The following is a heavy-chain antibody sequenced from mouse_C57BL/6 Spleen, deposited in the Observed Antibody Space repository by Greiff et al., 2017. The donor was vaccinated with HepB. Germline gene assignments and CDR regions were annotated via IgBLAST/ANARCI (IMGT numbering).Heavy chain of an antibody. D-gene: IGHD2-3*01. CDR1: GFTFSDAW. J-gene: IGHJ4*01. CDR3: TSAYDGYSGDAMDY. V-gene: IGHV6-6*01. CDR2: IRNKANNHAT. Sequence: EVQLVESGGGLVQPGGSMKLSCAASGFTFSDAWMDWVRQSPEKGLEWVAEIRNKANNHATYYAESVKGRFTISRDDSKSSVYLQMNSLRAEDTGIYYCTSAYDGYSGDAMDYWGQGTSVTVSS.